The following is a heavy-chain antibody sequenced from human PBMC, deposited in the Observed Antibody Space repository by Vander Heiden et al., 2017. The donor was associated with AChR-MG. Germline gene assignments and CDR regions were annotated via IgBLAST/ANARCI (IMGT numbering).Heavy chain of an antibody. CDR1: GGSFSGYY. D-gene: IGHD2-2*03. CDR2: INHSGST. CDR3: ARGRGNTPYGYCSSTSFRGGYYFDY. V-gene: IGHV4-34*01. J-gene: IGHJ4*02. Sequence: QVQLQQWGAGLLKPSETLSLTCAAYGGSFSGYYWSWIRQPPGKVLEWLGDINHSGSTNYNPSVKSRVTISVDTSKNQFSLKLSSVTAADTAVYYWARGRGNTPYGYCSSTSFRGGYYFDYWGEGTLVTVSS.